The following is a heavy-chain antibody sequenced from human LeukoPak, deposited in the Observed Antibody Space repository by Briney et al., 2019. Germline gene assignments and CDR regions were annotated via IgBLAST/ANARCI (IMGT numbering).Heavy chain of an antibody. CDR1: GFTVSDYY. J-gene: IGHJ4*02. CDR3: ARRFYGSGSYYQPKYYFDY. V-gene: IGHV3-11*01. D-gene: IGHD3-10*01. CDR2: ISSSGSTI. Sequence: GGSLRLSCAASGFTVSDYYMSWIRQAPGKGLEWVSYISSSGSTIYYADSVKGRFTISRDNAKNSLYLQMNSLRAEDTAVYYCARRFYGSGSYYQPKYYFDYWGQGTLVTVSS.